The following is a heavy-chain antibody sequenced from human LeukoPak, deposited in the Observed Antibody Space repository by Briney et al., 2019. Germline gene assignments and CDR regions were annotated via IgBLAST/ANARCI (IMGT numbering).Heavy chain of an antibody. D-gene: IGHD1-26*01. CDR3: ARGHVGGSYRVDY. CDR1: GYSFTAYY. V-gene: IGHV1-2*02. Sequence: ASVKVSCKASGYSFTAYYIHWVRQAPGRGLEWMGYIDPNSGGTNYAQKSQGKVTMTRDTSISTAYMDLTNLRSDDTAVYYCARGHVGGSYRVDYWGQGTLVTVSS. J-gene: IGHJ4*02. CDR2: IDPNSGGT.